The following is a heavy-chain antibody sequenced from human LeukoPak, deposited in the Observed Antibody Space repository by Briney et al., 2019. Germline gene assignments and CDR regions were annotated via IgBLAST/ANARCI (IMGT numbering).Heavy chain of an antibody. CDR3: AKDFPYNWFDP. Sequence: GGSLRLSCAASGFTLSTYDMNWVRQAPGKGLEWVSYISGDRNTIYYANSVKGRFTLSRDNSKNTLYLQMNSLRAEDTAIYYCAKDFPYNWFDPWGQGTLVTVSS. V-gene: IGHV3-48*01. CDR2: ISGDRNTI. CDR1: GFTLSTYD. J-gene: IGHJ5*02.